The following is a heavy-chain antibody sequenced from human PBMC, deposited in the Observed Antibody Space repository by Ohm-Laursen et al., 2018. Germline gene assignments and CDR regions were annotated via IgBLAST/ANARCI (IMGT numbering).Heavy chain of an antibody. CDR3: AGGEYKRYCSSTSCRIYYYYGMDV. J-gene: IGHJ6*02. D-gene: IGHD2-2*01. CDR1: GYTFTGSY. V-gene: IGHV1-2*02. Sequence: GSSVTVFCKASGYTFTGSYMHWARQAPGHGLGWKRWINPNGGATNHAQKFQGRAAMTRDTSISTAYMELSRLRSDDTAVYYCAGGEYKRYCSSTSCRIYYYYGMDVWGQGTTVTVSS. CDR2: INPNGGAT.